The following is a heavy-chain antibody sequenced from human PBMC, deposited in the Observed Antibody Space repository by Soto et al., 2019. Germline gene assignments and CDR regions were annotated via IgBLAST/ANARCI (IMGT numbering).Heavy chain of an antibody. J-gene: IGHJ3*02. CDR2: INAGNGNT. CDR1: GYTFTSYA. Sequence: QVQLVQSGAEVKKPGASVKVSCKASGYTFTSYAMHWVRQAPGQRLEWMGWINAGNGNTKYSQKFQGRVTITRDTSASTAYMELSSLRSEDRAVYYCARAPRTTAVGAFDIWGQGTMVTVSS. V-gene: IGHV1-3*01. D-gene: IGHD1-7*01. CDR3: ARAPRTTAVGAFDI.